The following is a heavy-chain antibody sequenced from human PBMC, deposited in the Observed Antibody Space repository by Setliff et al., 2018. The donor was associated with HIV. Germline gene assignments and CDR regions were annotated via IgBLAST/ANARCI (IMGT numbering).Heavy chain of an antibody. Sequence: GASLKISCQGLGNMFTNNWIAWVRQMTGKGLEWMGIIYPADSDTTYNPSFQGQVTISADKSISTAYLQWSTLKASDTAMYYCARAVREKVFRFLEWPAYYDSWGQGTLVTVSS. CDR3: ARAVREKVFRFLEWPAYYDS. D-gene: IGHD3-3*01. CDR1: GNMFTNNW. J-gene: IGHJ4*02. CDR2: IYPADSDT. V-gene: IGHV5-51*01.